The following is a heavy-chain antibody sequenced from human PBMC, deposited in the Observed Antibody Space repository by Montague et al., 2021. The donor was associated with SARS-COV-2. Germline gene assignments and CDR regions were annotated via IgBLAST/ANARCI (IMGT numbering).Heavy chain of an antibody. CDR1: GDSISNFLYY. J-gene: IGHJ5*02. Sequence: SETLSLTCTVSGDSISNFLYYWGWLRQPPGKGLEWIGSLYYRGGAYYRPSLMSRLTISVDTSKNQISLRLGSVTAADTAVYYCARRAHHGVYCGYGTGFTWFDLRGQGTQVIVSS. V-gene: IGHV4-39*01. CDR3: ARRAHHGVYCGYGTGFTWFDL. D-gene: IGHD2-21*01. CDR2: LYYRGGA.